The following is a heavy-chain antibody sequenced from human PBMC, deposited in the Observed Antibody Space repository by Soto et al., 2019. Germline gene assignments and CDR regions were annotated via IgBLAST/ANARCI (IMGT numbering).Heavy chain of an antibody. CDR3: ATTSLSSSWYHYYYYTMGV. Sequence: QVQLQESGPGLVKPSETLSLTCAVSGGSISSYFWTWVRQPAGKGLEWIGRVDTSGSTNYNPSLKSRVTMSVDTSKKHFSLRLTSVTAADTAVYYCATTSLSSSWYHYYYYTMGVWGQGTTVTVSS. CDR2: VDTSGST. J-gene: IGHJ6*02. CDR1: GGSISSYF. V-gene: IGHV4-4*07. D-gene: IGHD6-13*01.